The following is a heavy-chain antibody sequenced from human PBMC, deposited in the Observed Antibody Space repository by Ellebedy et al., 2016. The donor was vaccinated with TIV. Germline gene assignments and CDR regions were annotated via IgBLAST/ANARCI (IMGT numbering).Heavy chain of an antibody. J-gene: IGHJ3*02. CDR1: GGTFSSYA. CDR3: ARGRGYSYDVCDI. CDR2: ISAYNGNT. Sequence: AASVKVSCKASGGTFSSYAISWVRQAPGQGLEWMGWISAYNGNTNYAQKLQGRVTVTRDTSTSTVYMELSSLRSEDTAVYYCARGRGYSYDVCDIWGQGTMVTVSS. D-gene: IGHD5-18*01. V-gene: IGHV1-18*01.